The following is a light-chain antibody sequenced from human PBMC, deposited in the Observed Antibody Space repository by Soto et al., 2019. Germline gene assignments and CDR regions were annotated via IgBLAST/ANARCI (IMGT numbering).Light chain of an antibody. Sequence: QSVLTQPASGSGSLGQWITISCTGTSSDIGSYNYVSWYQQHPGKAPKLMIFEVSNRPSGASNRFSGSKSANTASLTISGLQAEDEADYYCSSSTTTNTWVFGGGTKLTVL. J-gene: IGLJ3*02. CDR1: SSDIGSYNY. V-gene: IGLV2-14*01. CDR2: EVS. CDR3: SSSTTTNTWV.